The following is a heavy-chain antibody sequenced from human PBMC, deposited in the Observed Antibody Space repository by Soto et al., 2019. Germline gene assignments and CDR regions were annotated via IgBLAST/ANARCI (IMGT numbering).Heavy chain of an antibody. CDR1: GYTFTNFD. CDR3: ARGFGRSWNTGGYNWFDF. J-gene: IGHJ5*01. CDR2: MSPNSENK. V-gene: IGHV1-8*01. D-gene: IGHD6-13*01. Sequence: ASVKVSCKTSGYTFTNFDVNWVRQAAGQGLEWMGWMSPNSENKGYAQKFQGRVSMTRDTSITTAYMELSSLRSEDTAVYYCARGFGRSWNTGGYNWFDFWGQGPLVTVSS.